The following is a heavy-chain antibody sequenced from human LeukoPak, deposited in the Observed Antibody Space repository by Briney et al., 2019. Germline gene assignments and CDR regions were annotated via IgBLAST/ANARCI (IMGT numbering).Heavy chain of an antibody. CDR2: ISGGGGGT. V-gene: IGHV3-23*01. Sequence: GGSLRLSCAASGFTFSSYAMSWVRQAPGKGLEWVSAISGGGGGTYYADSAKGRFTISRDNSKNTLYLQMNSLRAEDTAVYYCARDRGRYYDSRGFYWGYYFDSWGQGILVTVST. D-gene: IGHD3-22*01. CDR3: ARDRGRYYDSRGFYWGYYFDS. CDR1: GFTFSSYA. J-gene: IGHJ4*02.